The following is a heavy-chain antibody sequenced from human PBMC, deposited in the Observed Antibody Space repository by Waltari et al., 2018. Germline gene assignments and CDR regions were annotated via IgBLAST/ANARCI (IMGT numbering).Heavy chain of an antibody. CDR3: ARGGIAVAATEYYFDY. CDR2: IIPILGIA. V-gene: IGHV1-69*04. CDR1: GGTFSSYS. D-gene: IGHD6-19*01. J-gene: IGHJ4*02. Sequence: QVQLVQSGAEVKKPGSSVKVSCKASGGTFSSYSISWVRQAPGQGLEWMGGIIPILGIAKYAQKFQGRVTITADESTSTDYMELSSLRSEDTAVYYCARGGIAVAATEYYFDYWGQGTLVTVSS.